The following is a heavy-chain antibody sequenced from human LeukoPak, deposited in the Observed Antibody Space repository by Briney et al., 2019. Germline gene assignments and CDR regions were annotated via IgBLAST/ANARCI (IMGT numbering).Heavy chain of an antibody. CDR2: ISGSGSAS. D-gene: IGHD7-27*01. V-gene: IGHV3-23*01. Sequence: GGSLRLSCAASGFTFSGYAMSWVRQAPGKGLEGVSAISGSGSASYYADSVKGRFPLSKDNSKNTLYLQMNSLRAEDTAVYYCAKRNVGTFDYWGQGTLVTVSS. J-gene: IGHJ4*02. CDR1: GFTFSGYA. CDR3: AKRNVGTFDY.